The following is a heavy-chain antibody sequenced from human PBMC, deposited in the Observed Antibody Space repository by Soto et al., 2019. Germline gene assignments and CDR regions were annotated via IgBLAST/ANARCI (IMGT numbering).Heavy chain of an antibody. CDR2: ISSSSTTI. Sequence: EVQLVESGGGLVQPGGSLRLSCAASGFAFSGYSMNWVRQAPGKGLEWLSYISSSSTTIYYVDSVRGRFTISRDNGKYSLYLQMNSLRDEDTAVYFCAREPHGIDVWGQGTTVTVSS. CDR3: AREPHGIDV. V-gene: IGHV3-48*02. CDR1: GFAFSGYS. J-gene: IGHJ6*02.